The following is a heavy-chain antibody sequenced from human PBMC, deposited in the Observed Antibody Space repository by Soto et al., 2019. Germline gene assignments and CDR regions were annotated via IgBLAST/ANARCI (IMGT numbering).Heavy chain of an antibody. Sequence: QAQLVQSGAEVKKPGASVNVSCKASGYDYVTYAITWVRQRPGQGLEWRGWISTLNGNTNYAQNFQGRVTMTTDTYTRIVHLELRSLRSDDTAVYYCARRVQVWLPDYYGMDVWGQGTTVTVSS. CDR2: ISTLNGNT. V-gene: IGHV1-18*01. D-gene: IGHD5-18*01. CDR3: ARRVQVWLPDYYGMDV. CDR1: GYDYVTYA. J-gene: IGHJ6*02.